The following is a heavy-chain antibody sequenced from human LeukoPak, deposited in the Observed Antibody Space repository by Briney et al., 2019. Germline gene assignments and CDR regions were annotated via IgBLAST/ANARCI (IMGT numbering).Heavy chain of an antibody. CDR2: ISYDGSNK. D-gene: IGHD6-6*01. CDR1: GFTFSSYG. V-gene: IGHV3-30*18. Sequence: GGSLRLSCAASGFTFSSYGMHWVRQAPGKGLEWVAVISYDGSNKYYADSVKGRFTISRDNSKNTLYLQMNSLRAEDTAVYYCANLVRPDDALNFDYWGQGTLVTVSS. J-gene: IGHJ4*02. CDR3: ANLVRPDDALNFDY.